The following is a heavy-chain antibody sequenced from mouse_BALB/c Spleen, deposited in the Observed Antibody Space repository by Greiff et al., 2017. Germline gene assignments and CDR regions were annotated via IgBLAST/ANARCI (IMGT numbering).Heavy chain of an antibody. CDR3: ARNYGNYHYAMDY. CDR2: ILPGSGST. CDR1: GYTFSSYW. D-gene: IGHD2-1*01. Sequence: QVQLQQSGAELMKPGASVQISCKATGYTFSSYWIEWVKQRPGHGLEWIGEILPGSGSTNYNEKFKGKATFTADTSSNTAYMQLSSLTSEDSAVYYCARNYGNYHYAMDYWGQGTSVTVSS. J-gene: IGHJ4*01. V-gene: IGHV1-9*01.